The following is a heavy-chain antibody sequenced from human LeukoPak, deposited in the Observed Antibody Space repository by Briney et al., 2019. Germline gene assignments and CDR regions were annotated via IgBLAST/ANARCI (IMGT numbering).Heavy chain of an antibody. CDR1: GFTFSSYA. CDR3: AKLIGRIAARGNFDY. D-gene: IGHD6-6*01. CDR2: ISGSGGST. Sequence: GGSLRLSCAASGFTFSSYAMSWVRQAPGKGLEWVSAISGSGGSTYYADSVRGRFTISRDNSKNTLYLQMNSLRAEDTAVYYCAKLIGRIAARGNFDYWGQGTLVTVSS. J-gene: IGHJ4*02. V-gene: IGHV3-23*01.